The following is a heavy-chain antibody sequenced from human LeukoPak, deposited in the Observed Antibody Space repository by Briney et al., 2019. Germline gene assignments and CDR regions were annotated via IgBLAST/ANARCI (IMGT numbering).Heavy chain of an antibody. D-gene: IGHD3-3*01. J-gene: IGHJ4*02. CDR1: GYTFTSYG. CDR3: ARDQIFWSGYYEYYFDY. Sequence: ASVKVSCKASGYTFTSYGISWVRQAPGQGLEWMGWISAYNGNTNYAQKLQGRVTMTTGTSTSTAYMELRSLRSDDTAVYYCARDQIFWSGYYEYYFDYWGQGTLVTVSS. CDR2: ISAYNGNT. V-gene: IGHV1-18*01.